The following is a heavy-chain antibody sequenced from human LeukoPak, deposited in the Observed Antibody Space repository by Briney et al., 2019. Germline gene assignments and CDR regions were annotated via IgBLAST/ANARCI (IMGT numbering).Heavy chain of an antibody. CDR3: ARGPRRGPKGGYYFDY. CDR2: MNPNSGNT. Sequence: ASVKVSCKASGYTFTSYDVNWVRQATGQGLEWMGWMNPNSGNTGYAQKFQGRVTITRNTSISTAYMELSSLRSEDTAVYYCARGPRRGPKGGYYFDYWGQGTLVTVSS. J-gene: IGHJ4*02. D-gene: IGHD3-16*01. CDR1: GYTFTSYD. V-gene: IGHV1-8*03.